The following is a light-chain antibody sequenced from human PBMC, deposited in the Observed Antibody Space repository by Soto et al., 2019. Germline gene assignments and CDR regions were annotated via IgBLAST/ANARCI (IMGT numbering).Light chain of an antibody. CDR2: DVS. CDR3: CSYAGSYTVV. CDR1: RSDVGGYNY. Sequence: QAVVTQPRSVSGSPGQSVTISCTGTRSDVGGYNYVSWYQQHPGKAPKLMIYDVSKRPSGVPDRFSGSKSGNTASLTISGLQAEDEADYYCCSYAGSYTVVFGGGTKVTVL. V-gene: IGLV2-11*01. J-gene: IGLJ2*01.